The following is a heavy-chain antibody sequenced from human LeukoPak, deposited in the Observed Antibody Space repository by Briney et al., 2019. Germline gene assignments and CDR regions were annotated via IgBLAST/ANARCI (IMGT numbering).Heavy chain of an antibody. V-gene: IGHV3-53*01. D-gene: IGHD3-22*01. J-gene: IGHJ4*02. CDR3: AKDPYDSSGYSEIDY. CDR1: GFTVSSNY. Sequence: GGSLRLSCAASGFTVSSNYMSWVRQAPGMGLEWVSVIYSGGTTYYADSVKGRFTISRDNSKNTLYLQMNSLRAEDTAVYYCAKDPYDSSGYSEIDYWGQGTLVTVSS. CDR2: IYSGGTT.